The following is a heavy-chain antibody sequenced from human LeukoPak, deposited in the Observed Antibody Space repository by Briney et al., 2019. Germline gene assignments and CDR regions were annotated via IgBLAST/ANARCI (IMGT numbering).Heavy chain of an antibody. J-gene: IGHJ6*03. CDR2: IYPGCSET. CDR3: ARLFTGYYHMDV. Sequence: ESLKISCKGSGYSFDTYWVAWVRQMPGRGLEYMGIIYPGCSETKYSPSFQGRITISADKSSDTAYLQWNTLEASDSAIYYCARLFTGYYHMDVWGRGTTVMVSS. CDR1: GYSFDTYW. V-gene: IGHV5-51*01. D-gene: IGHD3-10*02.